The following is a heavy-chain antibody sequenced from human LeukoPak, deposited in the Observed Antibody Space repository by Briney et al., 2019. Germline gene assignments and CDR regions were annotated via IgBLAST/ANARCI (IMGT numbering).Heavy chain of an antibody. CDR1: GFTFSSYG. Sequence: GGSLRLSCAASGFTFSSYGMHWVRQAPGKGLEWVAVIWYDGSNQYHADSVKGRFTISRDNSKNTMYLQMNSLRVEDSAVYYCARASGYYGSGSYPNWFDPWGQGTLVTVSS. J-gene: IGHJ5*02. CDR2: IWYDGSNQ. CDR3: ARASGYYGSGSYPNWFDP. V-gene: IGHV3-33*01. D-gene: IGHD3-10*01.